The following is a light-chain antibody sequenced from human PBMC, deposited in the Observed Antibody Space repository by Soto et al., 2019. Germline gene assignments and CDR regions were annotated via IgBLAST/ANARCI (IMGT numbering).Light chain of an antibody. Sequence: SYELTQPPSVSVSPGQTAGITCGGNDIGSKTVHWYQQKPGQAPVMVVYDDSARPSGIPERFSGSNSGNTATLTISRVEAGDEADFYCQVWDSTSDLLYVFGTGTKVTVL. V-gene: IGLV3-21*02. CDR1: DIGSKT. CDR3: QVWDSTSDLLYV. CDR2: DDS. J-gene: IGLJ1*01.